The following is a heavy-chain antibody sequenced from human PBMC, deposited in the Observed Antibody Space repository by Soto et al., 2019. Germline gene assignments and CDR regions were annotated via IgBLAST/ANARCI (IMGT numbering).Heavy chain of an antibody. CDR2: IIPIFRIT. CDR1: GDTLSRHG. V-gene: IGHV1-69*01. J-gene: IGHJ6*02. D-gene: IGHD1-26*01. CDR3: VRVRVGSIPLNYDMDV. Sequence: EQLVQSGPEVQKPGSSVKVSCKASGDTLSRHGISWVRQAPGQGLEWMGGIIPIFRITNYAQKCQGRLMITPDESTRTAYMELSRLGSDDSAVYFCVRVRVGSIPLNYDMDVWGQGTTVTVS.